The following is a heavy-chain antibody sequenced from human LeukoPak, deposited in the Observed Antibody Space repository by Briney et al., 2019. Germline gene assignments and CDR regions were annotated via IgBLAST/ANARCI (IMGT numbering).Heavy chain of an antibody. J-gene: IGHJ5*02. D-gene: IGHD6-13*01. V-gene: IGHV1-2*02. Sequence: ASVKVSCKASGYTFTSYAMHWVRQAPGQGLEWMGWINPNSGGTNYAQKFQGRVTMTRDTSISTAYMELSRLKSDDTAVYYCARERPNSSSWYARWFDPWGQGTLVTVSS. CDR2: INPNSGGT. CDR3: ARERPNSSSWYARWFDP. CDR1: GYTFTSYA.